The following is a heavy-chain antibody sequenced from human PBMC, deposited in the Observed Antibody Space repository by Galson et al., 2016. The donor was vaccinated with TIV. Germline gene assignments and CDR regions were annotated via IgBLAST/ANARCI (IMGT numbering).Heavy chain of an antibody. CDR1: GYSFATFW. V-gene: IGHV5-51*01. J-gene: IGHJ6*03. D-gene: IGHD3-3*01. Sequence: QSGADVKKPGESLKISCKASGYSFATFWAGWVRQMPGQGLEWMGVIYPADSETRYSTSFQGQVTISADKSISTAYLQWSSLKASDTAIYYCARHHDFWSGPGYFYMDVWGKGTTVSVSS. CDR3: ARHHDFWSGPGYFYMDV. CDR2: IYPADSET.